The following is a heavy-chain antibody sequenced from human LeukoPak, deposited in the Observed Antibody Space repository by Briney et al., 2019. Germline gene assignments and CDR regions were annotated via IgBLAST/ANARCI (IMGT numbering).Heavy chain of an antibody. V-gene: IGHV3-48*03. CDR2: ISSSGSTI. J-gene: IGHJ4*02. Sequence: GGSLRLSCAASGFTFSSYEMNWVRQAPGKGLEWVSYISSSGSTIYYADSVKGRFTISRDNAKNSLYLQMNSLRAEDTAVYYCARDEGWELLDYWGQGTLVTVSS. CDR3: ARDEGWELLDY. D-gene: IGHD1-26*01. CDR1: GFTFSSYE.